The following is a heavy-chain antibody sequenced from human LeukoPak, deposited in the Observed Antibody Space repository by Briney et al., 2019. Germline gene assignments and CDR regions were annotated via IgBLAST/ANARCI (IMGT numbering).Heavy chain of an antibody. CDR1: GGSISSYY. CDR3: ASRGATTHADYYGMDV. CDR2: IYYSGST. D-gene: IGHD1-26*01. Sequence: PSETLSLTCTVSGGSISSYYWSWIPQPPGKGLEWIGYIYYSGSTNYNPSLKSRVTISVDTSKNQFSLKLSSVTAADTAVYYCASRGATTHADYYGMDVWGQGTTVTVSS. V-gene: IGHV4-59*01. J-gene: IGHJ6*02.